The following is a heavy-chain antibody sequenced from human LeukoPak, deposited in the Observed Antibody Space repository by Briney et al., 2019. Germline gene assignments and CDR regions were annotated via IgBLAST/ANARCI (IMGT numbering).Heavy chain of an antibody. CDR3: AKDYYYGSGSPNY. CDR1: GFIFINYD. Sequence: GGSLRLSCAASGFIFINYDMHWVRQAPGKGLEWVAIISYDGNNQYYGDSVKGRFTISRDNSKNTLYLQMNSLRAEDTAVYYCAKDYYYGSGSPNYWGLGTLVTVSS. V-gene: IGHV3-30*18. D-gene: IGHD3-10*01. CDR2: ISYDGNNQ. J-gene: IGHJ4*02.